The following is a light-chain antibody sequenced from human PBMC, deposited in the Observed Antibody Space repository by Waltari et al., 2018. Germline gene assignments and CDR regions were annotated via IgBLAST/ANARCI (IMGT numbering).Light chain of an antibody. CDR2: AVS. J-gene: IGKJ1*01. Sequence: VFTLPTLHLPSTLSAPASISCSSSRRLWDSEDENTYWYWYQQKPGKAPKLLIYAVSNRASGVPDRFSGSGSDTDFTLKISRVEAEDVGVYYCMQGIEYPWTFGQGTKVEIK. CDR1: RRLWDSEDENTY. V-gene: IGKV2-40*01. CDR3: MQGIEYPWT.